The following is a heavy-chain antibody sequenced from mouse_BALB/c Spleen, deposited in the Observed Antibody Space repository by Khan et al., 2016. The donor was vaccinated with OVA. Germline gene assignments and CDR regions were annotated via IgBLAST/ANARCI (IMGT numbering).Heavy chain of an antibody. V-gene: IGHV5-6-3*01. CDR3: ARSAI. CDR1: RFSITSYG. Sequence: EVELVESGPGLVQPSQSLYLTCTVSRFSITSYGMSSVRQPPDKRLELVATIDSNGGSTDYPARVKRRFTITGDTAKNAQYQQMRSLKCEETTMYYCARSAIWGQGTTVTVSS. CDR2: IDSNGGST. J-gene: IGHJ2*01. D-gene: IGHD2-12*01.